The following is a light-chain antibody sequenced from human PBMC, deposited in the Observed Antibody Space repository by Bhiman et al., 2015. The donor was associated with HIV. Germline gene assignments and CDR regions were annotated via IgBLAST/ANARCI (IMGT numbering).Light chain of an antibody. CDR1: SSNIGNNY. CDR3: ATWDSSLSAGGV. V-gene: IGLV1-51*01. CDR2: DNN. Sequence: QSVLTQPPSVSAAPGQKVTISCSGSSSNIGNNYVSWYQQLPGTAPKLLIYDNNKRPSGIPDRFSASKSGTSATLGITGLQTGDEADYYCATWDSSLSAGGVFGTGTKVTVL. J-gene: IGLJ1*01.